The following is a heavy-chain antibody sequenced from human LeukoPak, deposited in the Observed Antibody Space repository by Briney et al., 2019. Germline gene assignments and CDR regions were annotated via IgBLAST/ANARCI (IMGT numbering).Heavy chain of an antibody. CDR3: GKTTVGYSSGRYPGWPVDY. Sequence: GGSLRPSCAASGFTFNNYDVYWVRQAPGKGLEWVSGIFGSGGSAHYADSVKGRFTISRDNSKNTVYLQLDSLRVEDTAVYYCGKTTVGYSSGRYPGWPVDYWGQGTLVTVSS. CDR2: IFGSGGSA. V-gene: IGHV3-23*01. D-gene: IGHD2-15*01. J-gene: IGHJ4*02. CDR1: GFTFNNYD.